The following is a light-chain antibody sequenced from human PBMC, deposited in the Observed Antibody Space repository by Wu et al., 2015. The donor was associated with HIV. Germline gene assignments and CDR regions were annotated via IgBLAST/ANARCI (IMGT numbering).Light chain of an antibody. Sequence: DIQMTQSPSTLSASIGDRVTITCRASQSISYWLAWYQQKPGQAPKLLIYKASTLESGVPSRFSGSGSGTEFTLTISSLQPDDFATYYCQQYNNYYSFGQGTKLEIK. CDR3: QQYNNYYS. V-gene: IGKV1-5*03. J-gene: IGKJ2*03. CDR1: QSISYW. CDR2: KAS.